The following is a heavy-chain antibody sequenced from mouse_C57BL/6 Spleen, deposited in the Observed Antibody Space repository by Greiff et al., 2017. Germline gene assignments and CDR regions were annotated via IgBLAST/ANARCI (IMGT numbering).Heavy chain of an antibody. J-gene: IGHJ3*01. CDR2: ISSGGDSI. Sequence: EVKLVESGEGLVKPGGSLKLSCAASGFTFSSYAMSWVRQTPEKRLEWVAYISSGGDSIYYADTVKGRFTISRDNARNTLYLQMRSLKADDTAMYYCTREIYYDYDARAWFAYWGQGTLVTVSA. CDR3: TREIYYDYDARAWFAY. V-gene: IGHV5-9-1*02. CDR1: GFTFSSYA. D-gene: IGHD2-4*01.